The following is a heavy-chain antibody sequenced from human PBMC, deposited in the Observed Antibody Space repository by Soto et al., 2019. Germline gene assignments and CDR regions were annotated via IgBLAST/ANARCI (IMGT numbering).Heavy chain of an antibody. Sequence: SETLSLTCAVYGGSFSGYYWSWVRQPPGKGLEWIGEINHSGSTNYNPSLKSRVTISVDTSKNQFSLKLSSVTAADTAVYYCARSPRVVVSWFGGTPGTYYYYGMDVWGQGTTVTVSS. CDR3: ARSPRVVVSWFGGTPGTYYYYGMDV. D-gene: IGHD3-10*01. CDR1: GGSFSGYY. V-gene: IGHV4-34*01. J-gene: IGHJ6*02. CDR2: INHSGST.